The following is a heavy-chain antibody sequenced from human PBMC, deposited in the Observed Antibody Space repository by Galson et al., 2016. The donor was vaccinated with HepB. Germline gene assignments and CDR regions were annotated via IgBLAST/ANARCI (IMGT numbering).Heavy chain of an antibody. D-gene: IGHD3-10*01. CDR2: ISSDGSST. CDR1: GFIFSNYW. CDR3: ARGGKGLLWFGGWDAFDI. V-gene: IGHV3-74*01. Sequence: SLRLSCAASGFIFSNYWMHWVRQAPGKGLVWVSRISSDGSSTTYADSVKGRFTISRDNAKNTLFLQMNSLRAEDTAVYYCARGGKGLLWFGGWDAFDIWGQGTMVTVSS. J-gene: IGHJ3*02.